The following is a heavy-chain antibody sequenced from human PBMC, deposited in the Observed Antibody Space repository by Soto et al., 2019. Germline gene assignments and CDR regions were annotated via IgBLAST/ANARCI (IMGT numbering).Heavy chain of an antibody. J-gene: IGHJ3*02. Sequence: QLQLQESGPGLVKPSETLSLTCTVSGGSISSSSYYWGWIRQPPGKGLEWIGIIYYSGSTYYNPSIRGRVTISVDTSKNQFSLKLSSVTAADTAVYYCARRGGVATNAFDIWGQGTMVTVSS. CDR3: ARRGGVATNAFDI. D-gene: IGHD5-12*01. CDR1: GGSISSSSYY. V-gene: IGHV4-39*01. CDR2: IYYSGST.